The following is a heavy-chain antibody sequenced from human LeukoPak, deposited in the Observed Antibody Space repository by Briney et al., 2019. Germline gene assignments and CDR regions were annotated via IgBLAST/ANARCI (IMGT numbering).Heavy chain of an antibody. J-gene: IGHJ4*02. CDR2: ISYDGSNT. CDR3: AKPYYYGSRSYMDY. CDR1: GFTFSSYG. D-gene: IGHD3-10*01. V-gene: IGHV3-30*18. Sequence: PAGSLRLSCAASGFTFSSYGMHWVRQAPGKGLEWVAVISYDGSNTCYADSVKGRFTISRDNSKNMLYLQMNSLRAEDTAVYYCAKPYYYGSRSYMDYWGQGTLVTVSS.